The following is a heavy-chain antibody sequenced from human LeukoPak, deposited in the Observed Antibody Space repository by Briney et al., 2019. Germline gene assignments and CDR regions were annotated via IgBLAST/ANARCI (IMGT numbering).Heavy chain of an antibody. CDR1: GFTFSSYS. V-gene: IGHV3-21*01. CDR2: ISSSSSYI. Sequence: GGSLRLSCVASGFTFSSYSMKWVRQAPGKGLEWVSSISSSSSYIDYADSVKGRFTVSRDNAKNSLYLQMRSLRAEDTAVYYCARGNSMVRGVTQNWGQGTLVTVSS. CDR3: ARGNSMVRGVTQN. J-gene: IGHJ4*02. D-gene: IGHD3-10*01.